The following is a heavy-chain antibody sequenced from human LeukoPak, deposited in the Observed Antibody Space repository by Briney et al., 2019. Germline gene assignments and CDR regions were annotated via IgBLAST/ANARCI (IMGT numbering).Heavy chain of an antibody. J-gene: IGHJ1*01. D-gene: IGHD1-26*01. Sequence: GGSLRLSCAASGFTVSSTYMSWVRQAPGKGLEWVSVIYSGGKVYYIDSVKGRFTISRDGSKNTLYLQLNSLRTEDTAIYYCVREREGSNSEHWGQGTLVTVSS. V-gene: IGHV3-53*01. CDR3: VREREGSNSEH. CDR2: IYSGGKV. CDR1: GFTVSSTY.